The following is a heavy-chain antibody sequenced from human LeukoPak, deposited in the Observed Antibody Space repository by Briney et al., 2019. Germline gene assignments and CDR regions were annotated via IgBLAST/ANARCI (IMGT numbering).Heavy chain of an antibody. D-gene: IGHD2-2*01. CDR1: GFTFSSYS. Sequence: GGSLRLSCVVSGFTFSSYSMNWVRQAPGKGLEWVSYISSGGGTIYYADSVKGRFTISRDTAKNSLYLQMNSLRGEDTAAYYCARSRLFDHWGQGTLVTVSS. J-gene: IGHJ5*02. CDR2: ISSGGGTI. V-gene: IGHV3-48*01. CDR3: ARSRLFDH.